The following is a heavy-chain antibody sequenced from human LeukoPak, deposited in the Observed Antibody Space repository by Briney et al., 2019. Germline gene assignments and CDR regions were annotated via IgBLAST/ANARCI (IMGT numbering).Heavy chain of an antibody. CDR1: GFTFSNYW. J-gene: IGHJ4*02. V-gene: IGHV3-7*01. D-gene: IGHD1-26*01. CDR2: IKQDGSQT. Sequence: GGSLRLSCTASGFTFSNYWMTWVRQAPGKGLEWVANIKQDGSQTYFVDSVRGRFSISGDNAKNSVYLEANSLRAEDTAVYYCVRDTGGSGSYPDYWGQGTLVTVSA. CDR3: VRDTGGSGSYPDY.